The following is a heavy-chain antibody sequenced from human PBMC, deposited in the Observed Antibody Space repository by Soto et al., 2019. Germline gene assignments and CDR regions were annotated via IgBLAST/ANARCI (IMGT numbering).Heavy chain of an antibody. CDR2: IYGNGRST. CDR1: GFTFSIYT. V-gene: IGHV3-23*01. CDR3: AKDFTPDSRWDIDY. Sequence: EVQLLESGGGLVQPAGSLRLSCAASGFTFSIYTMSWFRQAPGKGLEWVSSIYGNGRSTFYSASVKGRFTISRDNSGNKVYLQMSSLRAEDTAIYYCAKDFTPDSRWDIDYWCQGSLVTVSS. J-gene: IGHJ4*02. D-gene: IGHD1-26*01.